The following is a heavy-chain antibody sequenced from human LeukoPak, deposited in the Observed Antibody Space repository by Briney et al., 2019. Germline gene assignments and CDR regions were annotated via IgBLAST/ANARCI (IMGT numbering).Heavy chain of an antibody. CDR2: ISSSSSYI. Sequence: GGSLRLSCAASRFTFSSYSMNWVRQAPGKGLEWVSSISSSSSYIYYADSVKGRFTISRDNAKNSLYLQMNSLRAEDTAVYHCARADDSSSGYFDYWGQGTLVTVSS. J-gene: IGHJ4*02. CDR1: RFTFSSYS. CDR3: ARADDSSSGYFDY. D-gene: IGHD6-6*01. V-gene: IGHV3-21*01.